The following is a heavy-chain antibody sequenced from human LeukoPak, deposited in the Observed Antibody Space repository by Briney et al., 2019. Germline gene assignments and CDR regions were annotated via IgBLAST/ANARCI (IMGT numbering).Heavy chain of an antibody. D-gene: IGHD3-9*01. J-gene: IGHJ4*02. Sequence: GASVKVSCKASGYTFTGYYMHWVRQAPGQGLEWMGWINPNSGGTNYAQKFQGRVTMTRDTSISTAYMELSRLRSDDTAVYYCARSAIFILTGLGYFDYWGQGTLVTVSS. CDR3: ARSAIFILTGLGYFDY. V-gene: IGHV1-2*02. CDR2: INPNSGGT. CDR1: GYTFTGYY.